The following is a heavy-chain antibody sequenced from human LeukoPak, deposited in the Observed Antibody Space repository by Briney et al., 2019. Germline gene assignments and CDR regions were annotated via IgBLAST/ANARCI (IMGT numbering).Heavy chain of an antibody. CDR2: INHSGST. CDR1: GGSLSGYY. D-gene: IGHD2-2*01. Sequence: SETRSLTCAVYGGSLSGYYWSWIRQPPGKGLEWIGEINHSGSTNYNPSLKSRVTISVDTSKNQFSLKLSSVTAADTAVYYCARGRQENPVEDIVVVPAAYYFDYWGQGTLVTVSS. CDR3: ARGRQENPVEDIVVVPAAYYFDY. V-gene: IGHV4-34*01. J-gene: IGHJ4*02.